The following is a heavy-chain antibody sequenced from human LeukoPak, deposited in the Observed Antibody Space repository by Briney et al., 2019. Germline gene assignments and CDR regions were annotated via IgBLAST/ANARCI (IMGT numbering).Heavy chain of an antibody. D-gene: IGHD3-10*01. CDR1: GYTFTNYG. J-gene: IGHJ6*02. V-gene: IGHV1-18*01. CDR2: ISGYNGNT. CDR3: ARFGYYGSGSYYSSVDV. Sequence: ASVKVSCKASGYTFTNYGISWVRQAPGQGLEWMGWISGYNGNTNYAQKLQGRVTMITDTSTRTAYMELRSLRSDDTAVHYCARFGYYGSGSYYSSVDVWGQGTTVTVSS.